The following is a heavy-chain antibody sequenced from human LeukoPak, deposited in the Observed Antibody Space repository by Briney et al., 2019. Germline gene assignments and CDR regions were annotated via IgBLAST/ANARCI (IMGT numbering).Heavy chain of an antibody. J-gene: IGHJ3*02. CDR1: GGSFSGYY. V-gene: IGHV4-34*01. Sequence: SGTLSLTCAVYGGSFSGYYWGWIRQPPGKGLEWIGEINHSGSTNYNPSLKSRVTISVDTSKNQFSLKLSSVPAADTAVYYCATSRGVVVVAATQAFDIWGQGTMVTVSS. CDR3: ATSRGVVVVAATQAFDI. D-gene: IGHD2-15*01. CDR2: INHSGST.